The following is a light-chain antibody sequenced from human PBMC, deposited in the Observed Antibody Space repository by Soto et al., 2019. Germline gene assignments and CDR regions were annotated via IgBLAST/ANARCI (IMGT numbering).Light chain of an antibody. CDR1: QAISNY. J-gene: IGKJ4*01. Sequence: IQLTQSRSSLSAYVGDRVTVTCQASQAISNYLNWYQQKTGQAPKLLIYDASNLETGVPSRFSGSGSGTDFTFTISSLQPEDIATYYCQQSDSLPLTFGGGTKVDIK. CDR3: QQSDSLPLT. CDR2: DAS. V-gene: IGKV1-33*01.